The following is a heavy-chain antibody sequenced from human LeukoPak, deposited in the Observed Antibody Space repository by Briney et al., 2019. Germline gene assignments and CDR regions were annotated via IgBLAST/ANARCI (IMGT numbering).Heavy chain of an antibody. CDR1: GYTFTRYG. V-gene: IGHV1-18*01. CDR2: ISAYNGNT. Sequence: ASVKVSCKASGYTFTRYGVSWLRQAPGQGLEWMGWISAYNGNTNYAQRLQGRVTFTTDESTTTAYMELRSLRSEDTAVYYCASEGNYDSSGYSRYNYYYMDVWGKGTAVTVSS. D-gene: IGHD3-22*01. CDR3: ASEGNYDSSGYSRYNYYYMDV. J-gene: IGHJ6*03.